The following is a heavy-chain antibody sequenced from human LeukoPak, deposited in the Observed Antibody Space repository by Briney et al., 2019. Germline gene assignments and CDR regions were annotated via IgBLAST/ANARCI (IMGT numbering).Heavy chain of an antibody. Sequence: GGSLRLSCAASGFTFRFYGMHWLRQAPGKGLECVAFIYWDRSIKYYADSVKGRFSISRDTSKNTLYLQMNSLRAEDTAVYYCARSKSYDSSGYYFDYWGQGTLVTVSS. CDR3: ARSKSYDSSGYYFDY. D-gene: IGHD3-22*01. CDR1: GFTFRFYG. V-gene: IGHV3-30*02. J-gene: IGHJ4*02. CDR2: IYWDRSIK.